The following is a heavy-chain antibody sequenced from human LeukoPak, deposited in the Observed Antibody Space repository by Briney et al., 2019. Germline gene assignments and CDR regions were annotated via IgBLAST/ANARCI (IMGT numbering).Heavy chain of an antibody. Sequence: PGGSLRLSCAASGFTLSSYAMSWVRQAPGRGLEWVSTLSGSGGSTYYADSVKGRFTISRDNSKNTLYLQMNSLRAEDTAVYYRAKEYSSSGYYLQHWGQGTLVTVSS. V-gene: IGHV3-23*01. D-gene: IGHD3-22*01. CDR2: LSGSGGST. CDR3: AKEYSSSGYYLQH. J-gene: IGHJ1*01. CDR1: GFTLSSYA.